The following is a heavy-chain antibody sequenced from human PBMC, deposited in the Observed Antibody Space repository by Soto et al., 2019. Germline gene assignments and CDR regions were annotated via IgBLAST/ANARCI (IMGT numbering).Heavy chain of an antibody. CDR2: IYYSGST. J-gene: IGHJ4*02. Sequence: SSETLSLTCTVSGGSISSYYWSWIRQPPGKGLEWIGYIYYSGSTNYNPSLKSRVTISVDTSKNQFSLKLSSVTAADTAVYYCARESFYDSGGFHGFDYWGQGTLVTVSS. V-gene: IGHV4-59*01. D-gene: IGHD3-22*01. CDR1: GGSISSYY. CDR3: ARESFYDSGGFHGFDY.